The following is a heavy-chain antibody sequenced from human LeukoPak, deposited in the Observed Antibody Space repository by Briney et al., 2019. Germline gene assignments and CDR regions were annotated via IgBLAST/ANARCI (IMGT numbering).Heavy chain of an antibody. Sequence: PGGSLRLSCAASGFTFSDYYMSWIRQAPGKGLEWVSYINSSGSNIYYADSVKGRFTISRDNAKNSLYLQMNSLRAEDTAVYYCARDGLLGRTTVTDYWGQGTLVTVSS. J-gene: IGHJ4*02. D-gene: IGHD4-17*01. CDR2: INSSGSNI. CDR3: ARDGLLGRTTVTDY. V-gene: IGHV3-11*01. CDR1: GFTFSDYY.